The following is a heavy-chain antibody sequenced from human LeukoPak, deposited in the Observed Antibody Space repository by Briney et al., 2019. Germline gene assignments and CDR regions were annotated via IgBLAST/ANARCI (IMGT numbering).Heavy chain of an antibody. D-gene: IGHD3-10*01. CDR2: ISSSGSTI. CDR1: GFTFSSYE. CDR3: AKEGDYYGSGSYRDGFDI. V-gene: IGHV3-48*03. Sequence: PGGSLRLSCAASGFTFSSYEMNWVRQAPGKGLEWVSYISSSGSTIYYADSVKGRFTISRDSFKNTLYLQMNSLRPEDTAVYYRAKEGDYYGSGSYRDGFDIWGQGTRATVSS. J-gene: IGHJ3*02.